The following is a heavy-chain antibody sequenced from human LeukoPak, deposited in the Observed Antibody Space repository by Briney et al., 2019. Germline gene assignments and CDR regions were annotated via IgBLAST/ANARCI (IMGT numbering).Heavy chain of an antibody. Sequence: PSETLSLTCAVSGYSISSGYYWGWIRQPPGKGLEWIGSIYHSGSTYYNPSLKSRVAISVDTSKNQFSLKLSSVTAADTAVYYCARLKGGSSWYNIDYYYMDVWGKGTTVTVSS. CDR2: IYHSGST. CDR1: GYSISSGYY. D-gene: IGHD6-13*01. CDR3: ARLKGGSSWYNIDYYYMDV. V-gene: IGHV4-38-2*01. J-gene: IGHJ6*03.